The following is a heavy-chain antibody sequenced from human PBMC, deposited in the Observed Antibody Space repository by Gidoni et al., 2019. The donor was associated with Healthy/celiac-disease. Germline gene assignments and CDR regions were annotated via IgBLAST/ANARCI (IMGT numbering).Heavy chain of an antibody. CDR2: IYHSGST. D-gene: IGHD4-4*01. Sequence: QLQLQESGSGLVKPSQTLSLTCAVAGGSISSGGYSWSWIRQPPGKGLEWIGYIYHSGSTYYNPSLKSRVTISVDRSKNQFSLKLSSVTAADTAVYYCARASLYSNYGSYYFDYWGQGTLVTVSS. V-gene: IGHV4-30-2*01. CDR1: GGSISSGGYS. CDR3: ARASLYSNYGSYYFDY. J-gene: IGHJ4*02.